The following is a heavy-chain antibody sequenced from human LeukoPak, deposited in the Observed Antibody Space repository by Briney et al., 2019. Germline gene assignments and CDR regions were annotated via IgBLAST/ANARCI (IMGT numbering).Heavy chain of an antibody. V-gene: IGHV1-69*13. CDR3: ARGGYDFVYYYYGMDV. J-gene: IGHJ6*02. Sequence: SVKVSCKASGGTFSSYAISWVRQAPGQGLEWMGGIIPIFGTANYAQKFQGRVTITADESTSTAYMELSSLRSEDTAVYYCARGGYDFVYYYYGMDVWGQGTTVTVSS. CDR1: GGTFSSYA. CDR2: IIPIFGTA. D-gene: IGHD3-3*01.